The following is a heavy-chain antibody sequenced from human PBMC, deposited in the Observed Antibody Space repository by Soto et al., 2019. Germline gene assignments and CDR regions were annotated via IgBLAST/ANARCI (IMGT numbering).Heavy chain of an antibody. CDR3: ATGGDYDPYYFDX. CDR2: ISSSSSYI. Sequence: GGSLILSCAASGFTFISYSMNWVRQAPGKGMEWVSSISSSSSYIYYADSVKGRFTISSDNAKNSLYLQMNSLRADHTAVYYCATGGDYDPYYFDXWGQGTLVTVSS. CDR1: GFTFISYS. J-gene: IGHJ4*02. D-gene: IGHD4-17*01. V-gene: IGHV3-21*01.